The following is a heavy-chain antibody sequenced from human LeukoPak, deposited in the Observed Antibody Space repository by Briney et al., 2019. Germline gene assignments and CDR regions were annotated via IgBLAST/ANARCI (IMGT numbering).Heavy chain of an antibody. Sequence: GGSLRLTCAASGFTFSSYSMNWVRQAPGKGLEWVSYISSSGSTIYYADSVKGRFTISRDNAKNSLYLQMNSLRAEDTAVYYCAELGITMIGGVWGKGTTVTISS. CDR3: AELGITMIGGV. V-gene: IGHV3-48*04. J-gene: IGHJ6*04. CDR2: ISSSGSTI. D-gene: IGHD3-10*02. CDR1: GFTFSSYS.